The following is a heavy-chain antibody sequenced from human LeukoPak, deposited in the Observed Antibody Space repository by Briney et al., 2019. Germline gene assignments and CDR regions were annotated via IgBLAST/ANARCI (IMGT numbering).Heavy chain of an antibody. V-gene: IGHV3-23*01. CDR3: AKGGCSTTSCYRRDFDY. J-gene: IGHJ4*02. D-gene: IGHD2-2*01. CDR2: ISGSGPTT. Sequence: GGSLRLSCAASGFTFNNYAMSWVRQAPGKGLEWVSVISGSGPTTYYADSVKGRFTISRDNSKNTLFLLMNGLRAEDTAVYYCAKGGCSTTSCYRRDFDYWGQGTLVTVSS. CDR1: GFTFNNYA.